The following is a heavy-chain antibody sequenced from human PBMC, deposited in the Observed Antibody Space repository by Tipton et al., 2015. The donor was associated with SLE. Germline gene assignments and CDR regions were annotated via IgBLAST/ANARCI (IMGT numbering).Heavy chain of an antibody. CDR1: TDSITNYY. CDR3: AREGQSSTWYSDSMNYYYYMDV. V-gene: IGHV4-59*12. D-gene: IGHD6-13*01. J-gene: IGHJ6*03. CDR2: IYYTGST. Sequence: LRLSCTVSTDSITNYYWSWIRQPPGQGVEWIGYIYYTGSTKYNPSLKSRVTISMDRSKNQFSLNVSSVTAADTAVYYCAREGQSSTWYSDSMNYYYYMDVWGKGTTVTVSS.